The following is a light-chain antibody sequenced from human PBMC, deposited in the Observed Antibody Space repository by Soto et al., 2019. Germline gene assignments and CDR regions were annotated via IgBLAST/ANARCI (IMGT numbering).Light chain of an antibody. J-gene: IGKJ4*01. Sequence: AIRMTQSPSSLSASTGDRVTITCRASQGISSYLAWYQQKPGKAPKLLIYAASTLQSGVPSRFSGSGSGTDFTLTISCLQSEDFATYYCQQYYSSVTFGGGTKVDIK. CDR2: AAS. CDR1: QGISSY. V-gene: IGKV1-8*01. CDR3: QQYYSSVT.